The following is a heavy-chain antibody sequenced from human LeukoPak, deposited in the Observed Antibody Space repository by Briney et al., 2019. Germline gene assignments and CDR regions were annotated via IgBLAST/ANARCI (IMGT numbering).Heavy chain of an antibody. CDR2: IYYSGST. D-gene: IGHD3-10*01. Sequence: PSETLSLTCTVSGGSISSYYWSWIRQPPGKGLEWIGYIYYSGSTNYIPSLKSRVTISVDTSKNQFSLKLSSVTAADTAVYYCARARGVIPVAFDIWGQGTMVTVSS. CDR3: ARARGVIPVAFDI. CDR1: GGSISSYY. J-gene: IGHJ3*02. V-gene: IGHV4-59*01.